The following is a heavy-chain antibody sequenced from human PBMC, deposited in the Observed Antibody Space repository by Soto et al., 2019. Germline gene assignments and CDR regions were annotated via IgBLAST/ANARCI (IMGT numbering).Heavy chain of an antibody. J-gene: IGHJ3*02. Sequence: EVQLVESGGDLVQPGGSLRLSCAASGFAFTNYWMHWVRQSPGKGLLWVSRIKTDGSDTRYADSVAGRFTISRDNAKHTLYLQMNSLRDEDPAVYYCARVRTSAWAYDIWGQGTMVIVSS. CDR2: IKTDGSDT. CDR1: GFAFTNYW. D-gene: IGHD3-10*01. V-gene: IGHV3-74*01. CDR3: ARVRTSAWAYDI.